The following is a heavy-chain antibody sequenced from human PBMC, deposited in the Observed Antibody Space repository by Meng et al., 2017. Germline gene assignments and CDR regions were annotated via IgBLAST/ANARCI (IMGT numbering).Heavy chain of an antibody. Sequence: GQPVEVEGGLFKPGGSLRLSCAASGFTFSSYSMNWVRQAPGKGLEWVSSISSSSSYIYYADSVKGRFTISRDNAKNSLYLQMNSLRAEDTAVYYCARVLSSSGWSEIDYWGQGTLVTVSS. V-gene: IGHV3-21*01. D-gene: IGHD6-19*01. CDR1: GFTFSSYS. CDR3: ARVLSSSGWSEIDY. CDR2: ISSSSSYI. J-gene: IGHJ4*02.